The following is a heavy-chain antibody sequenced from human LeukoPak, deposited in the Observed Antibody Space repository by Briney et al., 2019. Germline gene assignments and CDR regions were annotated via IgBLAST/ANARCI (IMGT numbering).Heavy chain of an antibody. V-gene: IGHV3-15*01. Sequence: PGGSRRLSCAASGFTFSNAWMSWLRQAPGKGLEWVGRIKSKTDGGTTDYAAPVKGRFTISRDDSKNTLYLQMNSLKTEDTAVYYCTTIPGEDYGSGSWPFDYWGQGTLVTVSS. CDR1: GFTFSNAW. D-gene: IGHD3-10*01. CDR2: IKSKTDGGTT. J-gene: IGHJ4*02. CDR3: TTIPGEDYGSGSWPFDY.